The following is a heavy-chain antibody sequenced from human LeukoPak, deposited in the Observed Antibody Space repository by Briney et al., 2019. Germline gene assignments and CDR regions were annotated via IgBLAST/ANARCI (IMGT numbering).Heavy chain of an antibody. Sequence: PSETLSLTCSVSGDSFSRDSWSWIRQAPGKGLEWIGDIYYSGDTNYAASLKGRVTISVDTSKNQLSLKLTSVTAADTAVYYCARGRTEQVIFFDYWGQGTLVTVSS. D-gene: IGHD1-1*01. CDR3: ARGRTEQVIFFDY. V-gene: IGHV4-59*12. CDR2: IYYSGDT. J-gene: IGHJ4*02. CDR1: GDSFSRDS.